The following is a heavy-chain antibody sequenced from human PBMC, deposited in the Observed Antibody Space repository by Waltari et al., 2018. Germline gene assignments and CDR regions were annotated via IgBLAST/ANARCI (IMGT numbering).Heavy chain of an antibody. CDR3: AKDNGGGETYNKHRYFAQ. CDR2: IAYDGSTK. D-gene: IGHD1-1*01. Sequence: QVQLVESGRGVVQPGRSLRLSCAASGFTFNDSAFHCPPHPQGRGLEWGAIIAYDGSTKYYADSWKVRFTISRDTSNNTLYLQMSSLRSEDTAVYYCAKDNGGGETYNKHRYFAQWGQGTLVSVSS. CDR1: GFTFNDSA. V-gene: IGHV3-30*18. J-gene: IGHJ4*02.